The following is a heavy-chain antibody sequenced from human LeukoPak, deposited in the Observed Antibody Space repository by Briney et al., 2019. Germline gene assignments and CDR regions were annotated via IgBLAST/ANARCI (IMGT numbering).Heavy chain of an antibody. V-gene: IGHV1-69*04. D-gene: IGHD3-10*01. J-gene: IGHJ6*02. CDR3: ARDIKGPLSRYGMDV. Sequence: SVKVSCKASGGTFSSYAISWVRQAPGQGLEWMGRIIPIFGIANYAQKFQGRVTITADKSTSTAYMELSSLRSEDTAVYYCARDIKGPLSRYGMDVWGQGTTVTVSS. CDR1: GGTFSSYA. CDR2: IIPIFGIA.